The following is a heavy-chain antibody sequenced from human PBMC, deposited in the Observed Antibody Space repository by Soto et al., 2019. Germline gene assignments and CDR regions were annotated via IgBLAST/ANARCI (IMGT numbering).Heavy chain of an antibody. CDR3: TRDIKQFTRLGDYYYGMDV. V-gene: IGHV3-49*03. J-gene: IGHJ6*02. D-gene: IGHD7-27*01. Sequence: GGSLRLSCTASGFTFGAYAMIWFRHAPGKGLEWVGFIRSKAYGGTTEYAASVKGRFTISRDDSKSIAYLQMNSLKTEDTAVYYCTRDIKQFTRLGDYYYGMDVWGQGTTVTVSS. CDR1: GFTFGAYA. CDR2: IRSKAYGGTT.